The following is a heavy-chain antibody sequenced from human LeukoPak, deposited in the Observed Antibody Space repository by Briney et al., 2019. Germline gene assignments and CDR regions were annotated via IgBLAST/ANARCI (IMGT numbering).Heavy chain of an antibody. V-gene: IGHV4-59*08. J-gene: IGHJ4*02. CDR1: GGSISSYY. D-gene: IGHD3-3*01. CDR2: IYSSGST. CDR3: ARQGGFLEWLSFDY. Sequence: SETLSLTCTVSGGSISSYYWSWIRQPPGKGLEWIGYIYSSGSTNYNPSLKGRVTISVDTSKNQFSLKLSSVTAADTAVYYCARQGGFLEWLSFDYWGQGTLVTVSS.